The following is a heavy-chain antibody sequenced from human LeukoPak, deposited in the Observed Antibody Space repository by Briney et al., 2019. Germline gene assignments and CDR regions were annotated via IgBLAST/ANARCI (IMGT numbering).Heavy chain of an antibody. CDR1: GLTFTNYN. J-gene: IGHJ3*02. D-gene: IGHD5-24*01. CDR2: INPSGGST. CDR3: ARVRDGYNDAYDI. Sequence: ASVKVSCKASGLTFTNYNMHWVRQAPGHGLEWMGIINPSGGSTNYAQNFQARVTMTRDTSTSTVYMELSSLRSEDTAVYYCARVRDGYNDAYDIWGQGTMVTVPS. V-gene: IGHV1-46*01.